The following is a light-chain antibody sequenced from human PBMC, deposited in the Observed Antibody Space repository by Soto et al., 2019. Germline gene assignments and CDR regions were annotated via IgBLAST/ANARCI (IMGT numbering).Light chain of an antibody. J-gene: IGKJ1*01. V-gene: IGKV1-39*01. CDR1: QTIGTY. Sequence: IELTQSPSSLAASRWDRVTITCGASQTIGTYVNWYRQKSGAAPELLIYDASTLQSGVPSRFRGGASGTDFTLTISSLQLDDFATYYCQQSYNTPLTFGQGTKVDIK. CDR2: DAS. CDR3: QQSYNTPLT.